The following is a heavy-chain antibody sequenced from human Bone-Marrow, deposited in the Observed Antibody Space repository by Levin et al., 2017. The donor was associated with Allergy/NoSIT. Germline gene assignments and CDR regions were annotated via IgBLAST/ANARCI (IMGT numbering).Heavy chain of an antibody. J-gene: IGHJ4*02. V-gene: IGHV3-30*04. CDR2: ISYDGSDI. Sequence: GESLKISCAASGFTLRSHAMHWVRQAPGKGPEWVAMISYDGSDIYYGDSVQGRFTISRDNPKNMLYLQMNSLKIEDTGVYYCVRKGYGGDQGLDYWGQGTLVTVSS. D-gene: IGHD2-21*02. CDR3: VRKGYGGDQGLDY. CDR1: GFTLRSHA.